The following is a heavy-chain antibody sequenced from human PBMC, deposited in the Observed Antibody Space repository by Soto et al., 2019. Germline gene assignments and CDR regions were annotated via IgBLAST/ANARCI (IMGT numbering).Heavy chain of an antibody. D-gene: IGHD3-3*01. J-gene: IGHJ4*02. V-gene: IGHV1-3*01. Sequence: ASVKVSCKASGYTFTSYAMHWVRQAPGQRLEWMGWINAGNGNTKYSQKFQGRVTMTRDTSTSTVYMELSSLRSEDTAVYYCARVNYDFWSGYSHSPFDYWGQGTLVTVSS. CDR2: INAGNGNT. CDR1: GYTFTSYA. CDR3: ARVNYDFWSGYSHSPFDY.